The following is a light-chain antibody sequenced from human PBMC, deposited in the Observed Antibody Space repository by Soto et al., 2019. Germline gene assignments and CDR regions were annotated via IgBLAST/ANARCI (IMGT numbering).Light chain of an antibody. CDR1: SCSIASNY. CDR3: QSYDSSNQGV. V-gene: IGLV6-57*03. Sequence: NFMLTQPHSVSESPGKTVTISCTRSSCSIASNYVQWYQQRPGSAPTTVIYEDNQRPSGVPDRFSGSIDSSTNSASLTISGLKTEDEADYYCQSYDSSNQGVFGTGTKVTVL. CDR2: EDN. J-gene: IGLJ1*01.